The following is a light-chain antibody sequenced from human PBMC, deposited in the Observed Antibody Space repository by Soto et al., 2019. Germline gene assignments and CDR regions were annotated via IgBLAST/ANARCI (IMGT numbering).Light chain of an antibody. CDR2: GAS. CDR3: QQYGSSSWT. J-gene: IGKJ1*01. V-gene: IGKV3-20*01. CDR1: QSVSTSY. Sequence: EIVLTQSPGTLSLSPGDRATHSCRASQSVSTSYLAWYQQKFGQAPRLLIYGASSRATGIPDRFSGSGSGTDFTLTISRLEPEDFAVYYCQQYGSSSWTFGQGTKVDIK.